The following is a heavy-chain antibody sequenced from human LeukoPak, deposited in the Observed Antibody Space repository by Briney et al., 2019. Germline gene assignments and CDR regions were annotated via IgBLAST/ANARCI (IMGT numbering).Heavy chain of an antibody. Sequence: PGGSLRLSCAASGFTFSSYWMHWVRQAPGKGLVWVSRINSDGSSTSYADSVKGRFTISRDNSKNTLYLQMNSLRAEDTAVYYCARDYYSTGLHYYYGMDVWGQGTTVTVSS. D-gene: IGHD1-1*01. V-gene: IGHV3-74*01. CDR1: GFTFSSYW. CDR3: ARDYYSTGLHYYYGMDV. CDR2: INSDGSST. J-gene: IGHJ6*02.